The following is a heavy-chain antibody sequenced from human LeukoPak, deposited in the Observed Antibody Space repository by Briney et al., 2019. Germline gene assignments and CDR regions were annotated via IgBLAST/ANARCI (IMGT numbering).Heavy chain of an antibody. CDR1: GDYISSYY. Sequence: LETLSLTCTVSGDYISSYYWSWIRQSPGKGLEWIGYIYYSGSTNYNPSLKSRVTISVDTSKNQFSLKLRFVTAADTAVYYCARGGGNSPYYFDYWGQGTLVTVSS. CDR3: ARGGGNSPYYFDY. D-gene: IGHD4-23*01. CDR2: IYYSGST. V-gene: IGHV4-59*01. J-gene: IGHJ4*02.